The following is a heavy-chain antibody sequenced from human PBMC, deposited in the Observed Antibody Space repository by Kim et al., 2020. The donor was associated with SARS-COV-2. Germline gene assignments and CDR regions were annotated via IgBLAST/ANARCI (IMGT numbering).Heavy chain of an antibody. CDR2: INAGNGNT. CDR3: ARVKSPQWLVTQPLFDY. CDR1: GYTFTSYA. Sequence: ASVKVSCKSSGYTFTSYAMHWVRQAPGQRLEWMGWINAGNGNTKYSQKFQGRVTITRDTSASTAYMELSSLRSEDTAVYYCARVKSPQWLVTQPLFDYWGQGTLVTVSS. J-gene: IGHJ4*02. D-gene: IGHD6-19*01. V-gene: IGHV1-3*01.